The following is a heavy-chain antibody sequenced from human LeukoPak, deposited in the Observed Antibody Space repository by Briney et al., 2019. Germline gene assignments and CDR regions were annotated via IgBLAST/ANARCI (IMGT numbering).Heavy chain of an antibody. CDR1: GYSFTNYW. Sequence: GESLRISCKGSGYSFTNYWISWVRQMPGKGLEWMGRIDPSDSYTNYSPSFQGHVTISADRSINTAYLQWGSLQASATAMYYCARRSGYHDYWGQGTVVTVSS. CDR3: ARRSGYHDY. D-gene: IGHD3-22*01. CDR2: IDPSDSYT. V-gene: IGHV5-10-1*01. J-gene: IGHJ4*02.